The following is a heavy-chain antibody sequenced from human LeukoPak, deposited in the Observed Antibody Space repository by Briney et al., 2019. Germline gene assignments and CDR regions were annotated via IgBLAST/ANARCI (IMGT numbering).Heavy chain of an antibody. D-gene: IGHD5-12*01. CDR2: ISSSSSYI. J-gene: IGHJ4*02. CDR1: GFTFSSYS. Sequence: GGSLRLSCAAFGFTFSSYSMNWVRQAPGKGLEWVSSISSSSSYIYYADSVKGRFTISRDNAKNSLYLQMNSLRAENTAVYYCARAVVALDYWGQGTLVTVSS. V-gene: IGHV3-21*01. CDR3: ARAVVALDY.